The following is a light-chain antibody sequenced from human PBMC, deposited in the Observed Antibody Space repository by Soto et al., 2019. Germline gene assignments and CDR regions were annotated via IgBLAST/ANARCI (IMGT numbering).Light chain of an antibody. CDR1: NIGSKT. Sequence: SYELAQPPSVSVAPGQTAAISCGGNNIGSKTVHWYQQKPGQAPVLVVFDDSDRHSGIPERFSGSNSGNTATLTSSRVEAGDEAEYYFQVWDDTSEWVCGGGTQLTVL. V-gene: IGLV3-21*02. CDR3: QVWDDTSEWV. CDR2: DDS. J-gene: IGLJ3*02.